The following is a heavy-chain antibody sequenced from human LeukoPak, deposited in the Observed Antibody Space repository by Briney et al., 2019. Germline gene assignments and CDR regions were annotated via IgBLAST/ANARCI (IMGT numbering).Heavy chain of an antibody. V-gene: IGHV4-39*01. CDR3: ARPRDGYNWGAFY. J-gene: IGHJ4*02. Sequence: PSETLSLTCTVSGGSISTSNYIWVWIRQPPGKGLEWIGSIYSGVSTYYNPSLKSRVTISVDTSKNQFSLKLSSGTAADTAVYYCARPRDGYNWGAFYWGQGTLVTVSS. D-gene: IGHD5-24*01. CDR1: GGSISTSNYI. CDR2: IYSGVST.